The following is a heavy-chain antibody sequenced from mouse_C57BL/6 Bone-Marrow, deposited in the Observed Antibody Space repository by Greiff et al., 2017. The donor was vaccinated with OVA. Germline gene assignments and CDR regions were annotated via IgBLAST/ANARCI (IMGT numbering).Heavy chain of an antibody. D-gene: IGHD1-1*01. CDR1: GYSFTDYN. J-gene: IGHJ4*01. V-gene: IGHV1-39*01. CDR3: ARGTVVAPYAMDY. CDR2: INPNYGTT. Sequence: EVKLMESGPELVKPGASVKISCKASGYSFTDYNMNWVKQSNGKSLELIGVINPNYGTTSYNQKFKGKATLTVDQSSSTAYMQLNSLTSEDSAVYYCARGTVVAPYAMDYWGQGTSVTVSS.